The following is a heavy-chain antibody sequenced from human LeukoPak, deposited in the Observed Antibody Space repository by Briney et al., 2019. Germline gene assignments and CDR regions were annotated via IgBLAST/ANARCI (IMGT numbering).Heavy chain of an antibody. CDR1: GFTVSSNY. J-gene: IGHJ4*02. D-gene: IGHD7-27*01. CDR2: IYSGGST. V-gene: IGHV3-53*01. Sequence: PGGSLRLSCAASGFTVSSNYMSWVRQAPRKGLEWVSVIYSGGSTYYADSVKGRFTISRDNSKNTLYLQMNSLRAEDTAVYYCARETHAGTGDSGPSGYWGQGTLVTVSS. CDR3: ARETHAGTGDSGPSGY.